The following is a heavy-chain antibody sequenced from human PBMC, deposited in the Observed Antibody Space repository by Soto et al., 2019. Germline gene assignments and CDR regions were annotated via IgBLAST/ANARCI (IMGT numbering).Heavy chain of an antibody. Sequence: ASVKVSCKXSGYTFTSYAMHWVRQAPGQRLEWMGWINAGNGNTKYSQKFQGRVTITRDTSASTAYMELSSLRSEDTAVYYCARDSIIVVPAAPGDYWGQGTLVTVSS. CDR2: INAGNGNT. D-gene: IGHD2-2*01. V-gene: IGHV1-3*01. CDR1: GYTFTSYA. J-gene: IGHJ4*02. CDR3: ARDSIIVVPAAPGDY.